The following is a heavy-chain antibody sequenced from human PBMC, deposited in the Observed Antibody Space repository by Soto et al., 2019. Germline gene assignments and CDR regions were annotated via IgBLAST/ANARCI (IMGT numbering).Heavy chain of an antibody. J-gene: IGHJ5*02. D-gene: IGHD3-3*01. CDR1: AGCFGGYY. Sequence: SETRSLTCAVYAGCFGGYYCSWIRQPPGKWMELNWEINNSGSTNYKPSRKTRITISVDTSNTQFSLKLSSVAAVDPAVYYCARGSYDFRSRPRLNCFDPWGQGTLVTVSS. CDR2: INNSGST. CDR3: ARGSYDFRSRPRLNCFDP. V-gene: IGHV4-34*01.